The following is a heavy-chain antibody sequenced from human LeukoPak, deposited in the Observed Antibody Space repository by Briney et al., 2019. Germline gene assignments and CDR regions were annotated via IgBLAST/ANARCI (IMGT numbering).Heavy chain of an antibody. D-gene: IGHD6-19*01. CDR3: ARFAVHRRLAVAGQFGLDY. CDR2: INPNSGGT. CDR1: GYTFTGYY. J-gene: IGHJ4*02. Sequence: GASVKVSCKASGYTFTGYYIHWVRQAPGQGLEWMGWINPNSGGTNYAQKFQGRVTMTRDTSTSTVYMELSSLRSGDTAVYYCARFAVHRRLAVAGQFGLDYWGQGTLVTVSS. V-gene: IGHV1-2*02.